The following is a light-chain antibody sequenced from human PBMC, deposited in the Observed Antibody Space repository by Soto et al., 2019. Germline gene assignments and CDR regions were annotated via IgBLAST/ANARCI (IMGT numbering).Light chain of an antibody. CDR3: QQYGSSLYT. Sequence: EIVLTQSPGTLSLSPGERATLSCRASQSVSSSYLAWYQQKPGQAPRLLIYGASSRATGIPDRFSGSGSGTDFTLTISRLEPEDFAVYYXQQYGSSLYTFGQGTKLEIK. CDR1: QSVSSSY. CDR2: GAS. V-gene: IGKV3-20*01. J-gene: IGKJ2*01.